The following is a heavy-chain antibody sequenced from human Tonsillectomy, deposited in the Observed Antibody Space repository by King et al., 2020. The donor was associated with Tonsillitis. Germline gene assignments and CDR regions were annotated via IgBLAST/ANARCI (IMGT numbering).Heavy chain of an antibody. CDR3: ARDRHGDYTRRPFDI. J-gene: IGHJ3*02. V-gene: IGHV3-21*01. CDR1: GFTFSSYS. CDR2: ISSSSSYI. Sequence: QLVQSGGGLVKPGGSLRLSCAASGFTFSSYSMNWVRQAPGKGLEWVSSISSSSSYIYYADSVKGRFTISRENAKNSLYLQMNSLGAEDTAVYYCARDRHGDYTRRPFDIWGQGTMVTVSS. D-gene: IGHD4-17*01.